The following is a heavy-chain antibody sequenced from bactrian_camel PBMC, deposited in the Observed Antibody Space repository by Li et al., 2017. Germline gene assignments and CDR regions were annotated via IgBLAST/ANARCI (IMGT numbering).Heavy chain of an antibody. D-gene: IGHD6*01. Sequence: HVQLVESGGGAVQAGGSLRLSCVASGYIYSSHYMGWVRQAPGKGREGVATIFTPSGSTYYADSVKGRFTISQDNAKNTLYLQMDKLNPMDTAMYYCAASSTPRCSIWQCPPFSGCSFANIPCSW. CDR3: AASSTPRCSIWQCPPFSGCSFANIPCS. V-gene: IGHV3-2*01. CDR2: IFTPSGST. CDR1: GYIYSSHY. J-gene: IGHJ6*01.